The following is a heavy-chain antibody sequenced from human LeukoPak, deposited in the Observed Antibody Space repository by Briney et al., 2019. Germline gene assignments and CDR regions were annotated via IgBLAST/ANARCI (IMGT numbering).Heavy chain of an antibody. CDR2: ISYDGSNK. D-gene: IGHD2-2*01. J-gene: IGHJ4*02. CDR3: AKASPTYHDY. CDR1: GFTFSSYG. Sequence: GGSLRPSCAASGFTFSSYGMHWVRQAPGKGLEWVAVISYDGSNKYYADSVKGRFTISRDNSKNTLYLQMNSLRAEDTAVYYCAKASPTYHDYWGQGTLVTVSS. V-gene: IGHV3-30*18.